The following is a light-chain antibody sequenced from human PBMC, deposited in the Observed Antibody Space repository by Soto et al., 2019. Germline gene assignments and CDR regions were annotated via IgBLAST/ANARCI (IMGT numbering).Light chain of an antibody. Sequence: QSALTQPASVSGSPGQSITISCTGTSSAVGGDNYVSWYHQHPGKAPKLMIYDVSNRPSGVSNRFSGSKSGNTASLTISGLEAEDEDDDYCSSYTSSSTKVFGGGTKLTVL. CDR1: SSAVGGDNY. J-gene: IGLJ2*01. CDR3: SSYTSSSTKV. V-gene: IGLV2-14*01. CDR2: DVS.